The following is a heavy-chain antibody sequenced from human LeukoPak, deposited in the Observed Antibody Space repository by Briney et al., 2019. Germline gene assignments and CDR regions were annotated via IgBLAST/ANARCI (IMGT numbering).Heavy chain of an antibody. D-gene: IGHD4-23*01. CDR3: ARGGYGGFLDP. Sequence: SETLSLTCAVSGGSFSGYCWSWIRQPPGKGLEWIGENNHSGSTNYNPSLKSRVTISVDTSKNQFSLKLSSVTAADTAVYYCARGGYGGFLDPWGQGTLVTVSS. CDR1: GGSFSGYC. J-gene: IGHJ5*02. CDR2: NNHSGST. V-gene: IGHV4-34*01.